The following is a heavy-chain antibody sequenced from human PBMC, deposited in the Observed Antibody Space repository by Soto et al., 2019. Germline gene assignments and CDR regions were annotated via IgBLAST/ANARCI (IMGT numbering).Heavy chain of an antibody. CDR2: IYHSGST. D-gene: IGHD3-22*01. CDR3: ARDPIFYYASSAYGGSYFDY. Sequence: SETLSLTCAVSGASVTSDDYYWSWIRQPPGKGLEWIGYIYHSGSTYYNPSLKSRVSISIDTSQNQFSLKLTSLTAADTAVYYCARDPIFYYASSAYGGSYFDYWGQGSRVTVSS. V-gene: IGHV4-30-4*01. CDR1: GASVTSDDYY. J-gene: IGHJ4*02.